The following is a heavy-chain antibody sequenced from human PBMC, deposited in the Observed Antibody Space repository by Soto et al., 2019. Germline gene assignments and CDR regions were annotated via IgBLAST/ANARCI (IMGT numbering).Heavy chain of an antibody. J-gene: IGHJ4*02. D-gene: IGHD6-19*01. CDR3: ARGKGGRNSGASFDY. Sequence: YLLLRCAEXGFTVNNFGMHGVRQAPGKGLEWVAVMWSNGNSKSYTDSVKGRITISRDNSKNTLYLELNTLTVEDTALYFCARGKGGRNSGASFDYWGPGTLVTVSS. V-gene: IGHV3-33*01. CDR1: GFTVNNFG. CDR2: MWSNGNSK.